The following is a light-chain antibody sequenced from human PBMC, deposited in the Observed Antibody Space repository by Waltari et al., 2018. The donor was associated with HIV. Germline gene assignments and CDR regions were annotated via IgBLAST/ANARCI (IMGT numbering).Light chain of an antibody. V-gene: IGKV1-9*01. CDR1: RGISSS. J-gene: IGKJ4*01. CDR3: QYLDSYPL. Sequence: DIQLTQSPSFLSASVGDRVTITCRASRGISSSLAWHHHKPGEAPRLLIDAASTLQSGVASRYSGSASGTELTLTISSRQPEDFATYYCQYLDSYPLFGGGTKVEVK. CDR2: AAS.